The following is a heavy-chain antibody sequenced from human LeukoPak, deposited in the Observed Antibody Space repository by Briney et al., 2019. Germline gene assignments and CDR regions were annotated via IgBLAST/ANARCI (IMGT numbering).Heavy chain of an antibody. CDR2: IIPILGIA. D-gene: IGHD2-2*02. V-gene: IGHV1-69*04. CDR1: GGTFSSYA. CDR3: ARDRGSTAATPQFHYYYGMDV. J-gene: IGHJ6*02. Sequence: SVKVSCKASGGTFSSYAISWVRQAPGQGLEWMGRIIPILGIANYAQKFQGRVTITADKSTSTAYMELSSLRSEDTAVYYCARDRGSTAATPQFHYYYGMDVWGRGTTVTVSS.